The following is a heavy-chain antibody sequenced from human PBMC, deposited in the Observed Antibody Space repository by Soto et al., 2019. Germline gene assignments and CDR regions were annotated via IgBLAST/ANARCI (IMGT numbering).Heavy chain of an antibody. V-gene: IGHV3-48*01. Sequence: PGGSLRLSCAASGFTFSSYSMNWVRQAPGKVLEWVLYISSSISTLYYADSVKGLFTISIDNAKISLFMQMNSLRAEDTAVYYCARDGEFIYGSFDYWGQGALVTVSS. D-gene: IGHD3-10*01. J-gene: IGHJ4*02. CDR1: GFTFSSYS. CDR2: ISSSISTL. CDR3: ARDGEFIYGSFDY.